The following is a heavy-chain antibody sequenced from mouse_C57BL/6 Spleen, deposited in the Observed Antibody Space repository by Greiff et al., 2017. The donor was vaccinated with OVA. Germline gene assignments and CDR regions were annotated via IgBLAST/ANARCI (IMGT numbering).Heavy chain of an antibody. CDR2: INPYNGGT. V-gene: IGHV1-19*01. J-gene: IGHJ1*03. Sequence: VQLKESGPVLVKPGASVKMSCKASGYTFTDYYMNWVKQSHGKSLEWIGVINPYNGGTSYNQKFKGKATLTVDKSSSTAYMELNSLTSEDSAVYYCARYYGSSYGYWYFDVWGTGTTVTVSS. D-gene: IGHD1-1*01. CDR1: GYTFTDYY. CDR3: ARYYGSSYGYWYFDV.